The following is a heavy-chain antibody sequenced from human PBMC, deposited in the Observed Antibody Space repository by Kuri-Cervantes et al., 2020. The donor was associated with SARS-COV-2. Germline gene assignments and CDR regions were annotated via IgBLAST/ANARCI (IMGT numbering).Heavy chain of an antibody. D-gene: IGHD6-19*01. V-gene: IGHV4-34*01. J-gene: IGHJ4*02. CDR2: INHSGSA. CDR1: GGSFSGFY. Sequence: SETLSLTCAVYGGSFSGFYWSWIRQAPGKGLEWIGEINHSGSANYSPSLKSRVTISVDTSKNQFSLRLSSVTAADTGVYYCARDSSSGWFSYWGQGTLVTVSS. CDR3: ARDSSSGWFSY.